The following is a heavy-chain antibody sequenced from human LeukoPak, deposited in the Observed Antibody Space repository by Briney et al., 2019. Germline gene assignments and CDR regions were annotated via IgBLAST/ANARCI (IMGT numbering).Heavy chain of an antibody. Sequence: GGSLRLSCAASGFTFSSYWMSWVRQAPGKGLEWVAKIKQDGSGKYYVDSVKGRFTISRDNAKNSLYLQMNSLRAEDTAVYYCARVRAGGYFDYWGQGTLVTVSS. CDR2: IKQDGSGK. V-gene: IGHV3-7*01. J-gene: IGHJ4*02. D-gene: IGHD2-8*02. CDR3: ARVRAGGYFDY. CDR1: GFTFSSYW.